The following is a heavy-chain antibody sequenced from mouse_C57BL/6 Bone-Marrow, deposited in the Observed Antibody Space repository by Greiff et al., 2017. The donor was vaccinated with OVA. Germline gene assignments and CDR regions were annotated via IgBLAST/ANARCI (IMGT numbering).Heavy chain of an antibody. V-gene: IGHV7-3*01. Sequence: EVMLVESGGGLVQPGDSLSLSRAASGFTFTNYYMSWVRQPPGTALEWLAFIRNKPNGSTTEYSASVKGRFTISRDNSQSILYLQMNALRAEDSATYYCARYKGRVAVDYFDYWGQGTALTVSS. D-gene: IGHD1-1*01. J-gene: IGHJ2*01. CDR3: ARYKGRVAVDYFDY. CDR1: GFTFTNYY. CDR2: IRNKPNGSTT.